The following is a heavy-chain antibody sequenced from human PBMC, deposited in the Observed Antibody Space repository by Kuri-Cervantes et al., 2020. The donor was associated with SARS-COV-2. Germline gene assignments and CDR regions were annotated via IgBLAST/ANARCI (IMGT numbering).Heavy chain of an antibody. CDR2: ISHSGSVI. Sequence: GESLKISCAGSGFTFSNYELNWVRQAPGKGLEWISHISHSGSVIYYADSVQGRFIISRDNTKNSVYLQLNSLRAEDTAVYYCARNNYYGEGFDYWGQGTLVTVSS. J-gene: IGHJ4*02. D-gene: IGHD1-26*01. CDR1: GFTFSNYE. CDR3: ARNNYYGEGFDY. V-gene: IGHV3-48*03.